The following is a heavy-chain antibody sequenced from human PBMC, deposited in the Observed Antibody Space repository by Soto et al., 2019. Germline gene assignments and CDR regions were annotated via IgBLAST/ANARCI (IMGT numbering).Heavy chain of an antibody. D-gene: IGHD3-22*01. V-gene: IGHV3-30*18. Sequence: QVQLVESGGGVVQPGRSLRLSCAASGFTFSSYGMHWVRQAPGKGLEWVAVISYDGSNKYYADSVKGRFTISRDNSKNTLYLKMNSLRDEDTAVYYCAKYLIAYYDSSGFDYWGKGTLVTVSS. CDR2: ISYDGSNK. CDR1: GFTFSSYG. J-gene: IGHJ4*02. CDR3: AKYLIAYYDSSGFDY.